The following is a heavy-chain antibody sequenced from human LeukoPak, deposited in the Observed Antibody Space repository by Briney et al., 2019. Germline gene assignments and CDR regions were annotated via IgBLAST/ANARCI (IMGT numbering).Heavy chain of an antibody. V-gene: IGHV4-59*12. J-gene: IGHJ4*02. CDR1: GGSISSYY. Sequence: SETLSLTCTVSGGSISSYYWSWIRQPPGKGLEWIGYIYYSGSTNYNPSLKSRVTISVDTSKNQFSLKLSSVTAADTAVYYCARGLSPPYYDSSGYQGYWGQGTLVTVSS. CDR3: ARGLSPPYYDSSGYQGY. D-gene: IGHD3-22*01. CDR2: IYYSGST.